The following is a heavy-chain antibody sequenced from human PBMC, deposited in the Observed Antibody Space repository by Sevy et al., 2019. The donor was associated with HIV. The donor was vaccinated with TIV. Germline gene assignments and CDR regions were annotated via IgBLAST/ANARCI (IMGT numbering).Heavy chain of an antibody. V-gene: IGHV3-7*03. CDR1: RFTFSSYW. CDR2: IKEDGSEK. J-gene: IGHJ6*02. D-gene: IGHD4-17*01. Sequence: GGSLRLSCAASRFTFSSYWMSWVRQAPGKGLEWVANIKEDGSEKYYVDSVKGRFSISRDNAKNSLYLQMNNLRAEDTAVYYCARYGEPGMDVWGQGTTVTVSS. CDR3: ARYGEPGMDV.